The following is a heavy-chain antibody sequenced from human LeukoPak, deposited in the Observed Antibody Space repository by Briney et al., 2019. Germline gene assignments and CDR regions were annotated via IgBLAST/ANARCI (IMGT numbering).Heavy chain of an antibody. D-gene: IGHD3-22*01. J-gene: IGHJ4*02. CDR1: GFTFSSYA. CDR3: ATADSSGATYFDY. Sequence: GGSLRLSCAASGFTFSSYAMHWVRQAPGKGLEYVSAISSNGGSTYYANSVKGRFTISRDNSKNTLYLQMGSLRAEDMAVYYCATADSSGATYFDYWGQGTLVTVSS. CDR2: ISSNGGST. V-gene: IGHV3-64*01.